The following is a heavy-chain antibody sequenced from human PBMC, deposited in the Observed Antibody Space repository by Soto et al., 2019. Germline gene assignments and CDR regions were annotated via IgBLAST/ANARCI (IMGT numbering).Heavy chain of an antibody. CDR2: IKKDGSEK. CDR1: GFTFSSYW. V-gene: IGHV3-7*01. D-gene: IGHD3-22*01. J-gene: IGHJ4*02. Sequence: PGGSLRLSCAASGFTFSSYWMSWFRQAPGKGMEWVANIKKDGSEKYYVDSVKGRFTISRDNAKNSLYLQMNSLRAEDTAVYYCARAPLNYDSSGYHFDYWGQGTLVTVSS. CDR3: ARAPLNYDSSGYHFDY.